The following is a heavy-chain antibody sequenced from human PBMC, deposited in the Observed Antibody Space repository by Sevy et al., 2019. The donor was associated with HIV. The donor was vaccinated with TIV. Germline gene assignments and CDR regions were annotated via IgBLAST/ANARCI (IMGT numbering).Heavy chain of an antibody. Sequence: GGSLRLSCAASGFTFDDYAMHWVRQAPGKGLEWVSGISWNSGSIGYADSVKVRFTISRDNAKNSLYLQMNSLRAEDMALYYCARTCSGGSCYHYYYGMDVWGQGTTVTVSS. CDR1: GFTFDDYA. D-gene: IGHD2-15*01. CDR2: ISWNSGSI. J-gene: IGHJ6*02. CDR3: ARTCSGGSCYHYYYGMDV. V-gene: IGHV3-9*03.